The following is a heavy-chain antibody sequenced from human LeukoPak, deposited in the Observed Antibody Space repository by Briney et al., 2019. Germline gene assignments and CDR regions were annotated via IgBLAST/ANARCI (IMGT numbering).Heavy chain of an antibody. CDR3: ARDATPGTLDY. J-gene: IGHJ4*02. CDR1: GFTFSTYA. CDR2: ILYDGNNK. Sequence: GGSLRLSCSASGFTFSTYAMGWVRQAPGKGLEWVAVILYDGNNKYYADSVKGRFTISRDNSQNTLFLQMNSLRTDDTAVYYCARDATPGTLDYWGQGTLVTVSS. D-gene: IGHD2-2*01. V-gene: IGHV3-30-3*01.